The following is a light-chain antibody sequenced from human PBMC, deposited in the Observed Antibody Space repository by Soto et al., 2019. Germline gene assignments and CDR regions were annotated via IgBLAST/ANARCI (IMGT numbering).Light chain of an antibody. V-gene: IGKV3-20*01. J-gene: IGKJ2*01. CDR3: QQYGSSPPSYS. Sequence: EIVLTQSPGTLSLSPGERATLSCRASQSVSSNYLAWYQQTPGQAPRLLIYGASSSATGIPDRFSGSWSGTDSPLTISRLETEDFAVYYCQQYGSSPPSYSFGQGTKLEIK. CDR1: QSVSSNY. CDR2: GAS.